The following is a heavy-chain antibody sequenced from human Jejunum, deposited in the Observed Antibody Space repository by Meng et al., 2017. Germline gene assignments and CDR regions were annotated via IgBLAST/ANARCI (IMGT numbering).Heavy chain of an antibody. J-gene: IGHJ3*02. CDR2: LNSDGSST. Sequence: GGSLRLSCAASGFTFSRYWMHWVRQAPGKGLVWVSRLNSDGSSTKYADSVKGRFTISRDNAKNTLYLQMNSLRAEDTAVYYCAVSYYYDSSGRVAFDIWGQGIMVNVSS. D-gene: IGHD3-22*01. V-gene: IGHV3-74*01. CDR3: AVSYYYDSSGRVAFDI. CDR1: GFTFSRYW.